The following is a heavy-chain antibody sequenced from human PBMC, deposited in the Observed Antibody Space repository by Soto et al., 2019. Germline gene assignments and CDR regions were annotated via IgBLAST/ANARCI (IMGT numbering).Heavy chain of an antibody. CDR2: ISSNGGST. CDR3: ARDRGDYGDYTGDYYYYMDV. Sequence: GGSLRLSCAASGFTFSSYAMHWVRQAPGKGLEYVSAISSNGGSTYYANSVKGRFTISRDNSKNTLYLQMGSLRAEDMAVYYCARDRGDYGDYTGDYYYYMDVWGKGTTVTVSS. V-gene: IGHV3-64*01. D-gene: IGHD4-17*01. CDR1: GFTFSSYA. J-gene: IGHJ6*03.